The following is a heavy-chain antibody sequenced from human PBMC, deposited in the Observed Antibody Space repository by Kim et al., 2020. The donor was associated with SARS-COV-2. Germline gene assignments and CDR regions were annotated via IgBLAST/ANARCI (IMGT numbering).Heavy chain of an antibody. D-gene: IGHD6-13*01. V-gene: IGHV3-43*02. CDR3: AKDIGAAAAGPLDYYYGMDV. J-gene: IGHJ6*04. CDR1: GFTFDDYA. CDR2: ISGDGGSP. Sequence: GGSLRLSCAASGFTFDDYAMHWVRQAPGKGLEWVSLISGDGGSPYYADSVKGRFNISRDNSKNSLYLQMNSLRTEDTALHYCAKDIGAAAAGPLDYYYGMDVWGEGAKVTGSS.